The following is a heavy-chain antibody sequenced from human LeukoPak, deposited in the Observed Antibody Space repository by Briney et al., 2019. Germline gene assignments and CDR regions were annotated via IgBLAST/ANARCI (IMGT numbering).Heavy chain of an antibody. V-gene: IGHV4-59*01. CDR3: ARDESNWFDP. CDR2: IYYSGST. CDR1: GGSISSYY. J-gene: IGHJ5*02. Sequence: PSETLSLTCTVSGGSISSYYWSCIRQPPGKGLEWIGYIYYSGSTNYNPSLKRRVTISVDTSKNQFSLKLSSVTAADTAVYYGARDESNWFDPWGQGTLVTVSS.